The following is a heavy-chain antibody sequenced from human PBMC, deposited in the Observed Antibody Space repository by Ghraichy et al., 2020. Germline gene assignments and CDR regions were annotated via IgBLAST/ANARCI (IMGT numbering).Heavy chain of an antibody. CDR1: GFTFSSYA. Sequence: GGSLRLSCAASGFTFSSYAMSWVRQAPGKGLEWVSAISGSGGSTYYADSVKGRFTISRDNSKNTLYLQMNSLRAEDTAVYYCAKFGILTGYIPYYGMDVWGQGTTVTVSS. V-gene: IGHV3-23*01. CDR2: ISGSGGST. J-gene: IGHJ6*02. CDR3: AKFGILTGYIPYYGMDV. D-gene: IGHD3-9*01.